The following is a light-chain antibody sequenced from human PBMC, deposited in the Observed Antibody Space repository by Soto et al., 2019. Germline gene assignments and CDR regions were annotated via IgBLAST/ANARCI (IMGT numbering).Light chain of an antibody. CDR2: GAS. CDR3: QQYGSSPGT. V-gene: IGKV3-20*01. Sequence: EIVLTQSPGTLSLSPGERATLSCRASQSVGSSYLAWYLQKPGQAPRLLIYGASDRATGIPDRFSGSGSGTDFTLTISRLEPEDFAVYYCQQYGSSPGTFGQGTKVDIK. CDR1: QSVGSSY. J-gene: IGKJ1*01.